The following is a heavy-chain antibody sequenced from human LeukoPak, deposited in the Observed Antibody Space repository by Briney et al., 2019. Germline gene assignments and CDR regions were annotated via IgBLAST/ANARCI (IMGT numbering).Heavy chain of an antibody. CDR2: INAGNGNT. CDR3: ARDQLSVFGDNPEGLLGY. Sequence: ASVKVSCKASGYTFTSYAMHWVRQAPGQRLEWMGWINAGNGNTKYSQEFQGRVTITRDTSASTAYMELSSLRSEDMAVYYCARDQLSVFGDNPEGLLGYWGQGTLVTVSS. CDR1: GYTFTSYA. V-gene: IGHV1-3*03. D-gene: IGHD3-10*02. J-gene: IGHJ4*02.